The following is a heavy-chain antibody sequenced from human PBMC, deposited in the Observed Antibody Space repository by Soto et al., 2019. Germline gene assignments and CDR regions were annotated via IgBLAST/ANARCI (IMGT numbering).Heavy chain of an antibody. CDR3: GRVSWRYKYGMDV. Sequence: GGSLRLSCAASGFTFSDSYMSWIRQAPGKGLEWMSYITFSGNTVYYADSLKGRFTISRDNAKNSLYLLMNRLRAEDTAVYYCGRVSWRYKYGMDVWGPGTSVDVSS. J-gene: IGHJ6*02. CDR2: ITFSGNTV. V-gene: IGHV3-11*01. CDR1: GFTFSDSY. D-gene: IGHD2-15*01.